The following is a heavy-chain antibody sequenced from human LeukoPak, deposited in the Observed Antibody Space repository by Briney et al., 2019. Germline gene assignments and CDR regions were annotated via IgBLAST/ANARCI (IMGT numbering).Heavy chain of an antibody. CDR2: ISGSGGRT. CDR3: AKDQRDIVVVVAATDY. J-gene: IGHJ4*02. Sequence: GGSLRLSCAASGFTFSSYAMSWVRQAPGKGLEWVSAISGSGGRTYYADSVKGRFTISRDNSKNTLYLQMNSLRAEDTAVYYCAKDQRDIVVVVAATDYWGQGTLVTVSS. CDR1: GFTFSSYA. D-gene: IGHD2-15*01. V-gene: IGHV3-23*01.